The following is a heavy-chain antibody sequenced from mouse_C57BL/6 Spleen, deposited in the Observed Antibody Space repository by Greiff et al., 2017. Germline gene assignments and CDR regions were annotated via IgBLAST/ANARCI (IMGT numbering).Heavy chain of an antibody. V-gene: IGHV1-80*01. CDR1: GYAFSSYW. J-gene: IGHJ3*01. CDR2: IYPGDGDT. D-gene: IGHD1-1*01. Sequence: VQLQQSGAELVKPGASVKISCKASGYAFSSYWMNWVKRRPGKGLEWIGQIYPGDGDTNYNGKFKGKATLTADKSSSTAYMQLSSLTSEDSAVYFCARRGSSSLFAYWGQGTLVTVSA. CDR3: ARRGSSSLFAY.